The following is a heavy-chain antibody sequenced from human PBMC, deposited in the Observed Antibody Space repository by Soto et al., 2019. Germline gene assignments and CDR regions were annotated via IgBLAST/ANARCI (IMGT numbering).Heavy chain of an antibody. D-gene: IGHD3-10*01. V-gene: IGHV3-23*01. CDR3: AKGGQSYDY. CDR1: GFTFSTYA. Sequence: TGGSLRLSCAASGFTFSTYAMSWVRQAPGKGLEWVSAISTSVGSTYYTDSVKGRFTISRDNSKNTLYLQMNGLRAEDTAVYYCAKGGQSYDYWGQGTLVTVSS. CDR2: ISTSVGST. J-gene: IGHJ4*02.